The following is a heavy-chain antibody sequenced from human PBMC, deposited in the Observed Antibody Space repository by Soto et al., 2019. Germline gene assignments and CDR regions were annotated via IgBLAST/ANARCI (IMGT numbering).Heavy chain of an antibody. CDR3: ASQICTSAGCPAVEYFDF. V-gene: IGHV4-39*01. CDR1: GGSSSSRSYY. J-gene: IGHJ4*02. Sequence: PSETLSLTCTVSGGSSSSRSYYWGWIRQPPGKGLEWIGSMYYSGNTYYNPSLKSRVTMSVDTSKNQFSLRLSSVTAADTAVYYCASQICTSAGCPAVEYFDFWGQGTLVTVSS. D-gene: IGHD2-8*02. CDR2: MYYSGNT.